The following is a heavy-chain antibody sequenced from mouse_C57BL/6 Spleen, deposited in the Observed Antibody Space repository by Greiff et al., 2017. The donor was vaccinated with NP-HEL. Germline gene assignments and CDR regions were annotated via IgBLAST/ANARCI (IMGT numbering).Heavy chain of an antibody. CDR2: ISSCSSTI. J-gene: IGHJ2*01. CDR1: GFTFSDYG. D-gene: IGHD4-1*01. CDR3: ARGNWDSFDD. Sequence: EVQGVESGGGLVKPGGSLKLSCAASGFTFSDYGMHWVRQAPEKGLEWVAYISSCSSTIYYADTVKGRFTISRDNAKNTLFLQMTSLRSEDTAMYYCARGNWDSFDDWGQGTTLTVAS. V-gene: IGHV5-17*01.